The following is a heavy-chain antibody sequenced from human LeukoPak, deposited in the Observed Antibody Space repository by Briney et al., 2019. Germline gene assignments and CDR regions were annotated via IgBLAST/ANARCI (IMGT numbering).Heavy chain of an antibody. CDR2: IYYSGST. J-gene: IGHJ4*02. V-gene: IGHV4-30-4*08. D-gene: IGHD3-10*01. CDR3: ANTMVRGVVRY. CDR1: GGSISSGDYY. Sequence: SEALSLTCTVSGGSISSGDYYWSWIRQPPGKGLEWIGYIYYSGSTYYNPSLKSRVTISVDTSKNQFSLKLSSVTAADTAVYYCANTMVRGVVRYWGQGTLVTVSS.